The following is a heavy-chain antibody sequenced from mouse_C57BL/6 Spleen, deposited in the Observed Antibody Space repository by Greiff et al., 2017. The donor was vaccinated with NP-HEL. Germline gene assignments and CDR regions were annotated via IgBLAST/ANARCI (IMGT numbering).Heavy chain of an antibody. CDR3: ARDWNYYGSSYGYFDV. J-gene: IGHJ1*03. D-gene: IGHD1-1*01. CDR1: GFTFSDYY. Sequence: EVKVVESEGGLVQPGSSMKLSCTASGFTFSDYYMAWVRQVPEKGLEWVANINYDGSSTYYLDSLKSRFIISRDNAKNILYLQMSSLKSEDTATYYCARDWNYYGSSYGYFDVWGTGTTVTVSS. CDR2: INYDGSST. V-gene: IGHV5-16*01.